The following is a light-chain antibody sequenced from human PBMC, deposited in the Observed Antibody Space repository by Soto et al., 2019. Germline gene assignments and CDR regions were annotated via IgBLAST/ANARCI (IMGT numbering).Light chain of an antibody. CDR3: SLYSPSTTYV. CDR2: DVS. Sequence: QSVLTQPASVSGSPGQSITISCTGTSSEVGGYNSVSWYQQHPGKAPKLMIHDVSNRASGVSSRFSGSKSDNTASLTISGLQAEDEADYYCSLYSPSTTYVFGTGTKVTVL. V-gene: IGLV2-14*01. J-gene: IGLJ1*01. CDR1: SSEVGGYNS.